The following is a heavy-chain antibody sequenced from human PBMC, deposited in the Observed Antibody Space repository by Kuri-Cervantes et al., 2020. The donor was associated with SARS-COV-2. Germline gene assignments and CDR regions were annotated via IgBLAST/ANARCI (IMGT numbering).Heavy chain of an antibody. Sequence: GGSLRLSCAASGFTVSSNEMSWVRQAPGKGLEWVSSISGGNTYYADSRKGRFTISRDNSKNTLHLQMNSLKTEDTAVYYCTTGSLDYDSVWGRYRYSDYWGQGTLVTVSS. CDR1: GFTVSSNE. CDR2: ISGGNT. V-gene: IGHV3-38-3*01. J-gene: IGHJ4*02. D-gene: IGHD3-16*02. CDR3: TTGSLDYDSVWGRYRYSDY.